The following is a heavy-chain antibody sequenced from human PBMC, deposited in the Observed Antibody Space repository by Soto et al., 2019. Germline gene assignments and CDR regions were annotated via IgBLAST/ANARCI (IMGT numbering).Heavy chain of an antibody. CDR2: MRSKANSYAT. J-gene: IGHJ6*03. Sequence: EVQLVESGGGLVQPGGSLKLSCAASGFTFSASAMHWVRQASGKGLEWLGRMRSKANSYATAYAASVKGRFTISRDDSENTAYLQMDSLKTEDTAVYYCSRQASDFYKGAPRYYMDVWGKGTTVTVSS. V-gene: IGHV3-73*01. CDR1: GFTFSASA. D-gene: IGHD3-3*01. CDR3: SRQASDFYKGAPRYYMDV.